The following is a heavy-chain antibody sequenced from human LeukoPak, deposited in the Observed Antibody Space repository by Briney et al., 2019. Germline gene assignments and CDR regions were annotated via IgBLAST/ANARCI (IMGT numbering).Heavy chain of an antibody. D-gene: IGHD5-24*01. CDR3: ARDRDGYSSLGFDY. J-gene: IGHJ4*02. CDR1: GYTFTGYY. Sequence: ASVKVSCKASGYTFTGYYMHWVRQAPGQGLEWMGWINPNSGGPNYAQKFQGRVTMTRDTSISTAYMELSRLRSDDTAVYYCARDRDGYSSLGFDYWGQGTLVTVSS. V-gene: IGHV1-2*02. CDR2: INPNSGGP.